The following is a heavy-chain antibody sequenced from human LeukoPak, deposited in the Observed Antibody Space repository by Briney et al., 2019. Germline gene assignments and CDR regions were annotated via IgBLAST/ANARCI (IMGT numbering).Heavy chain of an antibody. D-gene: IGHD3-9*01. Sequence: ASVKVSCKASGYTFTSYGISWVRQAPGQGLEWMGRIIPILGIANYAQKFQGRVTITADKSTSTAYMELSSLRSEDTAVYYCASTDPSYYDILTGYPFDAFDIWGQGTMVTVSS. CDR3: ASTDPSYYDILTGYPFDAFDI. CDR2: IIPILGIA. J-gene: IGHJ3*02. V-gene: IGHV1-69*04. CDR1: GYTFTSYG.